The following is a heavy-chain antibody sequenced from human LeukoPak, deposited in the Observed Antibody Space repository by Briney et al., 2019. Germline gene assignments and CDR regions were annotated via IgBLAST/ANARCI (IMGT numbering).Heavy chain of an antibody. CDR2: IYSSGST. Sequence: SETLSLTCAVYGGSFSGYYWSWIRQPPGKGLEWIGYIYSSGSTNYNPSLKSRVTMSVDTSKNQFSLKVSSVTAADTAVYYCARVFDSGSQAYFYYMDVWGKGTTVTIFS. V-gene: IGHV4-59*01. CDR1: GGSFSGYY. D-gene: IGHD3-10*01. CDR3: ARVFDSGSQAYFYYMDV. J-gene: IGHJ6*03.